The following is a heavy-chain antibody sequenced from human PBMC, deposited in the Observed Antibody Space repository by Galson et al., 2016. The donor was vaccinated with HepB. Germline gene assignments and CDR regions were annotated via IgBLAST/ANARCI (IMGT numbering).Heavy chain of an antibody. V-gene: IGHV4-59*01. CDR1: GGSLNSYY. CDR2: IYYSGST. CDR3: ARAGFDLQFDS. Sequence: SETLSLTCTVSGGSLNSYYWSWIRQPPGKELEWIGYIYYSGSTNYNPSVMSRVTISLDTSKRQYSLKIKDVSAADTAVYYCARAGFDLQFDSWGQGILVTVSS. J-gene: IGHJ4*02.